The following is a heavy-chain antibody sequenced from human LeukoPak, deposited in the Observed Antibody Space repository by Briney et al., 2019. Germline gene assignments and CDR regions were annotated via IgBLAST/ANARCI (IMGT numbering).Heavy chain of an antibody. CDR1: GGTFSSYA. V-gene: IGHV1-69*13. Sequence: SVKVSCKASGGTFSSYAISWVRQAPGQGLEWMGGIIPIFGTANYAQKFQGRVTITADESTSTAYMELSSLRSEDTAVYYCARDLFEWELPTTRVWAFDIWGQGTMVTVSS. CDR2: IIPIFGTA. J-gene: IGHJ3*02. D-gene: IGHD1-26*01. CDR3: ARDLFEWELPTTRVWAFDI.